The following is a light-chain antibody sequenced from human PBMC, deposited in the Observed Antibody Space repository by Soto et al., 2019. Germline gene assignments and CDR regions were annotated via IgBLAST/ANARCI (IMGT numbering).Light chain of an antibody. CDR2: FGS. V-gene: IGKV2-28*01. CDR3: MQALQSLT. J-gene: IGKJ5*01. CDR1: QSLLYNNTYNY. Sequence: EIVMTQSPLTLPVTPGEPASITCRSGQSLLYNNTYNYLEWYVPTPGQSPKLLIYFGSNRAPGVPDRLSGSGSGTDFTLKINRVEAEDFGTYYCMQALQSLTFGQGTRLEIK.